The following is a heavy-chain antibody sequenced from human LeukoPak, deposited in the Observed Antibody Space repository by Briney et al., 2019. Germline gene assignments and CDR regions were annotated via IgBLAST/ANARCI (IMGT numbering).Heavy chain of an antibody. D-gene: IGHD6-19*01. V-gene: IGHV3-23*01. Sequence: PGGSLRLSCAVSGFSVTNNYMSWVRQARGQGLEWVSTISSGGDSTSYADSVKGRFAISRDNSQSTLFLQLNSLRVEDTAVYYCAKGHGSGWYGYFDYWGQGTLVTVSS. CDR1: GFSVTNNY. CDR3: AKGHGSGWYGYFDY. CDR2: ISSGGDST. J-gene: IGHJ4*02.